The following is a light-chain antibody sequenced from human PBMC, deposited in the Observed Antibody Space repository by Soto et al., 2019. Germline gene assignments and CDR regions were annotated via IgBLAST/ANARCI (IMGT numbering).Light chain of an antibody. V-gene: IGKV3-20*01. Sequence: EIVVTQSPGTLSLSPGERATLSCRASQSVSSSYLAWYQQKPGQAPRLLIYGASSRATGIPDRFSGSGSGTVFTLTISRLAPEDFAVYYDQQYGSSPLVYTFGQGTNVEIK. J-gene: IGKJ2*01. CDR1: QSVSSSY. CDR3: QQYGSSPLVYT. CDR2: GAS.